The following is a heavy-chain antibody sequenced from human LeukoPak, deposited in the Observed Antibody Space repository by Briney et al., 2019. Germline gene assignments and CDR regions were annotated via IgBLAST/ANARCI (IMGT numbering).Heavy chain of an antibody. J-gene: IGHJ3*02. D-gene: IGHD3-22*01. CDR2: MSVYNGNT. V-gene: IGHV1-18*04. Sequence: ASVKVSCKSSNYTFPSNGLNWVRQAPGQGLEWMGWMSVYNGNTNYAQKFQGRVTMTTDTSTSTAYMELRNLRSDDTAVYYCARPWYYYDSNGYSDPSDAFDIWGQGTMVTVSS. CDR1: NYTFPSNG. CDR3: ARPWYYYDSNGYSDPSDAFDI.